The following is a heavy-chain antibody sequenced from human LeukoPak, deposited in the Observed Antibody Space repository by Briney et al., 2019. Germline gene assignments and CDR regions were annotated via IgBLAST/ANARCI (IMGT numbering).Heavy chain of an antibody. CDR2: IYTSGST. CDR1: GGSISSGSYY. J-gene: IGHJ6*02. D-gene: IGHD2-2*01. CDR3: ARDPALEYCSSTSCYPYYYYGMDV. V-gene: IGHV4-61*02. Sequence: SETLSLTCTVSGGSISSGSYYWSWIRQPAGKGQEWIGRIYTSGSTNYNPSLKSRVTISVDTSKNQFSLKLSSVTAADTAVYYCARDPALEYCSSTSCYPYYYYGMDVWGQGTTVTVSS.